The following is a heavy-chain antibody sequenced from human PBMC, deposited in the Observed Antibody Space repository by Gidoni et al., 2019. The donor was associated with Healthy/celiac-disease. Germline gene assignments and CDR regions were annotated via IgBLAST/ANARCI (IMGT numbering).Heavy chain of an antibody. V-gene: IGHV4-61*02. D-gene: IGHD6-19*01. Sequence: QVQLQESGPGLVKPSQTLSLTCTVSGGSISSGSYYWSWIRQPAGKGLEWIGRIYTSGSTNYNPSLKSRVTISVDTSKNQCSLKLSSVTAADTAVYYCASVPYSSGWYGVDYWGQGTLVTVSS. J-gene: IGHJ4*02. CDR3: ASVPYSSGWYGVDY. CDR2: IYTSGST. CDR1: GGSISSGSYY.